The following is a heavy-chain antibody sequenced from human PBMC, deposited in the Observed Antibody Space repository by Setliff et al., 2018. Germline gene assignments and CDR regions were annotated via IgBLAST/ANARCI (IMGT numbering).Heavy chain of an antibody. CDR2: LYYGGST. CDR1: DDSITASGYF. Sequence: SETLSLTCTVSDDSITASGYFWGWSRQPPGKGLEWIGSLYYGGSTIYNPSLKSRVTILLDTSKNQFSLTLTSVTAADTAVYYCARMTGFLYMDVWGKGTTVTVSS. J-gene: IGHJ6*03. V-gene: IGHV4-39*07. CDR3: ARMTGFLYMDV. D-gene: IGHD3-3*01.